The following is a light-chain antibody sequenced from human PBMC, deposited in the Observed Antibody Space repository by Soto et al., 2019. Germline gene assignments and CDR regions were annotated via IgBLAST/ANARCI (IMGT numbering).Light chain of an antibody. Sequence: QAVVTQEPSLTVSPGETVTLTCGSSTGDVTSDNYAYWIQQKPGQAPRTLIYDTTTKHSWTPGRFSGSLLGGKAALILSGAQPEDEADYYCFLSYGGALTWLFGGGTKLTVL. V-gene: IGLV7-46*01. J-gene: IGLJ3*02. CDR3: FLSYGGALTWL. CDR2: DTT. CDR1: TGDVTSDNY.